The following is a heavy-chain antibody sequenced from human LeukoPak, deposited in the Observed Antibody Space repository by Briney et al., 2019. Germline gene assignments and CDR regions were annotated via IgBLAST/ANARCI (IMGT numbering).Heavy chain of an antibody. V-gene: IGHV1-69*05. CDR3: ATYMLRDNWNVHTFDS. D-gene: IGHD1-1*01. J-gene: IGHJ4*02. CDR2: IIPIFGTA. CDR1: GGTFITYT. Sequence: SVKVSCKASGGTFITYTINWVRQAPGQGLEWMGGIIPIFGTANYAQKFQGRITITTDDSTSTAYMKLSSLRSEDTAVYYCATYMLRDNWNVHTFDSWGQGTLVTVSS.